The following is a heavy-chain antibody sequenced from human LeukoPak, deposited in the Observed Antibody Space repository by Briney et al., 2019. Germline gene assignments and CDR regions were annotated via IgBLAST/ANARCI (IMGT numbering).Heavy chain of an antibody. J-gene: IGHJ6*03. CDR2: FIPIFGTA. V-gene: IGHV1-69*13. CDR3: ARERRGIRFYYYYMDV. Sequence: ASVKVSCKASGGTFSSYAISWVRQAPGQGLEWRGGFIPIFGTANYAQKFQGRVTITADESTSTAYMELSSLRSEDTAVYYCARERRGIRFYYYYMDVWGKGTTVTVSS. D-gene: IGHD3-3*02. CDR1: GGTFSSYA.